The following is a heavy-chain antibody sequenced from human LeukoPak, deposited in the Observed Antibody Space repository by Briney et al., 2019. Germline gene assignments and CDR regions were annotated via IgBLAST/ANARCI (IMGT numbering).Heavy chain of an antibody. CDR3: ARDRRAPMVRGVFDY. D-gene: IGHD3-10*01. Sequence: SQTLSLTCALSGDSVSSNSAAWNWIRQSPSRGLEWLGRIYYRSKWYNDYAVSVKSRITINPDTSKNQFSLQLNSVTPEDTAVYYCARDRRAPMVRGVFDYWGQGTLVTVSS. J-gene: IGHJ4*02. CDR2: IYYRSKWYN. V-gene: IGHV6-1*01. CDR1: GDSVSSNSAA.